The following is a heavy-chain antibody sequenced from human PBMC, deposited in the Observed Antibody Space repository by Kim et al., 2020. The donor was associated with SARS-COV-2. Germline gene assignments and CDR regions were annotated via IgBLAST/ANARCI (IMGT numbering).Heavy chain of an antibody. D-gene: IGHD6-6*01. CDR1: GFTFSSYS. Sequence: GGSLRLSCAASGFTFSSYSMNWVRQAPGKGLEWVSSISNIITYIYYADSVKGRFTISRDNAKNSLYLQMNSLRAEDTAVYYCARDQNRQLEAFDIWGQGTMVTVSS. CDR3: ARDQNRQLEAFDI. V-gene: IGHV3-21*01. CDR2: ISNIITYI. J-gene: IGHJ3*02.